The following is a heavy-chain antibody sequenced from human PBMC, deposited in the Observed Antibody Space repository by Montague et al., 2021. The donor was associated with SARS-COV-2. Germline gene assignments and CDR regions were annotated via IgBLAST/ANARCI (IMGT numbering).Heavy chain of an antibody. V-gene: IGHV4-61*01. CDR2: IYDSDTT. Sequence: SETLSLTCTVSGGSVISDTYFWSWIRQPPGKGLEWIAYIYDSDTTNNNPSFWSRVSMSSDRSKNQFSLKLTSVTPADTAVYYCARAANILSGFYNHPSEYWGQGILVTVSS. CDR3: ARAANILSGFYNHPSEY. CDR1: GGSVISDTYF. J-gene: IGHJ4*02. D-gene: IGHD3-9*01.